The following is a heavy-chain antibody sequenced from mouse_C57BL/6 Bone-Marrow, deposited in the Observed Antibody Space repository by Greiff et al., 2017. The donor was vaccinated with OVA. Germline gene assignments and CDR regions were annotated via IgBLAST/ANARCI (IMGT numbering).Heavy chain of an antibody. D-gene: IGHD1-1*01. J-gene: IGHJ3*01. V-gene: IGHV5-17*03. CDR3: TRDLYYGSSQFAY. Sequence: EVQLVESGGGLVKPGGSLKLSCAASGFTFSDYGMHWVRQAPEKGLEWVAYISSGSSTIYYADTVKGRFTISRDNAKNTLYLQMSSLKSEDTAMYYCTRDLYYGSSQFAYWGQGTLVTVSA. CDR1: GFTFSDYG. CDR2: ISSGSSTI.